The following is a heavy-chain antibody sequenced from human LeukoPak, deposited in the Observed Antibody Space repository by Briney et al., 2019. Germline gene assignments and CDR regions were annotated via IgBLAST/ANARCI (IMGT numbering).Heavy chain of an antibody. CDR2: IYTSGST. Sequence: SETLSLTCTVSGGSISSYYWSWIRQPPGKGLEWIGYIYTSGSTNYNPSLKSRVTISVDTSKNQFSLKLSSVTAADTAVYYCARPEIVGATAFAFDIWGQGTMVTVSS. CDR3: ARPEIVGATAFAFDI. J-gene: IGHJ3*02. CDR1: GGSISSYY. V-gene: IGHV4-4*09. D-gene: IGHD1-26*01.